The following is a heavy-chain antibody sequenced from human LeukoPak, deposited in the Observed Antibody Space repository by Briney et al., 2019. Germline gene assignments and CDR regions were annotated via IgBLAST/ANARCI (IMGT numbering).Heavy chain of an antibody. CDR2: INSDGSST. D-gene: IGHD3-10*02. V-gene: IGHV3-74*01. J-gene: IGHJ3*02. CDR3: ARGQPTRFGELLLTFDI. CDR1: GFTFSSYW. Sequence: GGSLRLSCAASGFTFSSYWMHWVRQAPGKGLVWVSRINSDGSSTSYADSVKGRFTISRDNAKNTLYLQMNSLRAEDTAVYYCARGQPTRFGELLLTFDIWGQGTMVTVSS.